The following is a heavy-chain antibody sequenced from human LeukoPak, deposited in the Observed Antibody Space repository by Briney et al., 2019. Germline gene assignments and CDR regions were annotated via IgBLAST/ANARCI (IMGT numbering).Heavy chain of an antibody. J-gene: IGHJ5*02. Sequence: GGSLRLSCAASGFAFSVYAMSWLRQPPGKGLEWVSTINANSVSTSYAASVRGRFTIARDNAKDTVYLQLNRLSTDDTATYYCAKPISGGLAVTADWFRPWGQGTLVVVSS. V-gene: IGHV3-23*01. D-gene: IGHD6-19*01. CDR1: GFAFSVYA. CDR2: INANSVST. CDR3: AKPISGGLAVTADWFRP.